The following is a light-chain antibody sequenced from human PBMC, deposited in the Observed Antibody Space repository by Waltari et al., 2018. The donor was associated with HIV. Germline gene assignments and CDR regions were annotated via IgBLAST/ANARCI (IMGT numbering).Light chain of an antibody. CDR1: NSNIGSNT. CDR2: GTN. Sequence: QSVLTQPPSASGTPGQRVTISCSGRNSNIGSNTVNWYQQLPGTAPKLLIYGTNQRPSVVPDRFSGSKSGTSASLAISGLQSEDEADYYCAACDDSLNGDVVFGGGTKLTVL. CDR3: AACDDSLNGDVV. J-gene: IGLJ2*01. V-gene: IGLV1-44*01.